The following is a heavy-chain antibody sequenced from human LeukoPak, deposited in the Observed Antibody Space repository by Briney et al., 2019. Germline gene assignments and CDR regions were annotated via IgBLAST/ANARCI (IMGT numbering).Heavy chain of an antibody. J-gene: IGHJ4*02. CDR1: GFTLSSFS. D-gene: IGHD1-14*01. Sequence: GGSLRLTCAASGFTLSSFSMHWVRQSPGRGLEYVSAINYKGGTTYYADSVKSRFTISRDNSKNTLYLQMASLRGEDMAVYYCARVGPETAFDYWGQGTLVTVSS. CDR2: INYKGGTT. V-gene: IGHV3-64*02. CDR3: ARVGPETAFDY.